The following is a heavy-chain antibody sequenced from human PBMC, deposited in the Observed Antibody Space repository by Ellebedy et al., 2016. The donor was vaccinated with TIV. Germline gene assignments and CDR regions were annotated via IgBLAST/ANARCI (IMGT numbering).Heavy chain of an antibody. D-gene: IGHD3-22*01. CDR3: ATTLLRRGMIVVVTSYYFDY. CDR1: GGTFSSHA. CDR2: IIPIFGTA. J-gene: IGHJ4*02. Sequence: ASVKVSCXASGGTFSSHAISWVRQAPGQGLEWMGGIIPIFGTANYAQKFRGRVTITADESTSTAYMELSSLRSEDTAVYYCATTLLRRGMIVVVTSYYFDYWGQGTLVTVSS. V-gene: IGHV1-69*13.